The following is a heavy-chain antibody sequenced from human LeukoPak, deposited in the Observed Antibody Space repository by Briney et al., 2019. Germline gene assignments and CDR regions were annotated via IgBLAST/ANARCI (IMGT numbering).Heavy chain of an antibody. V-gene: IGHV3-23*01. D-gene: IGHD3-3*01. Sequence: GGSLRLSCAASGFTFSSYAMSWVRQAPGKGLEWVSAISGSGGSTYYADSVKGRFTISRDNSKNTLFLQMNSLRAEDAALYYCAKQSFLEYFFDSWGQGTLVTVSS. J-gene: IGHJ4*02. CDR2: ISGSGGST. CDR3: AKQSFLEYFFDS. CDR1: GFTFSSYA.